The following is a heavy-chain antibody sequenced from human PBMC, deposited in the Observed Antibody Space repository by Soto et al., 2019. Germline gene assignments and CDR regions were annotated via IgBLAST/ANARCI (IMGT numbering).Heavy chain of an antibody. CDR1: GGSITSHHYY. CDR3: GSGPSTTWIDN. J-gene: IGHJ4*02. CDR2: IYSGGNT. D-gene: IGHD2-2*01. Sequence: QLRVQESGPGQVKPSATLSLTCTVSGGSITSHHYYWGWVRQPPGKGLEWIGSIYSGGNTYYNPSLRSRVTIIVDTAENQSSLKLSSVTATDTAMYYCGSGPSTTWIDNWGLGTQVSVSS. V-gene: IGHV4-39*01.